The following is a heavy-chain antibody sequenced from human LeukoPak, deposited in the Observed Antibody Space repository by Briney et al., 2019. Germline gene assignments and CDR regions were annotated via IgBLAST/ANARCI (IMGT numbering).Heavy chain of an antibody. CDR1: GFTFSNAW. J-gene: IGHJ6*03. CDR2: IKSKTDGGTT. Sequence: PGGSLRLSCAASGFTFSNAWMSWVRQAPGKGLEWVGRIKSKTDGGTTDYAAPVKGRFTISRDDSKNTLYLQMNSLKTEDTAVYYCTTAEDIVVVPAPIKDYYYYYMDVWGKGTTVTVSS. V-gene: IGHV3-15*01. D-gene: IGHD2-2*01. CDR3: TTAEDIVVVPAPIKDYYYYYMDV.